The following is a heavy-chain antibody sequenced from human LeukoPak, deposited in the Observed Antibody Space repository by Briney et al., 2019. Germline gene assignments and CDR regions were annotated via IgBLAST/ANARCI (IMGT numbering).Heavy chain of an antibody. Sequence: GGSLRLSCAASGFTFSSYAMSWVRQAPGKGLEWLSSISGGGATTYYADSVKGRFTISRDNAKSSLYLQMNGLRAEDTAVYYCARDSRQQLFDYWGQGTLVTVSS. CDR1: GFTFSSYA. CDR2: ISGGGATT. V-gene: IGHV3-23*01. CDR3: ARDSRQQLFDY. J-gene: IGHJ4*02. D-gene: IGHD4-11*01.